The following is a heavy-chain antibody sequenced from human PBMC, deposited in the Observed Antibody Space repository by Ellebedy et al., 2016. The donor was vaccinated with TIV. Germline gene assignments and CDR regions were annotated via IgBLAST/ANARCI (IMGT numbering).Heavy chain of an antibody. CDR1: GGSISSYY. J-gene: IGHJ6*02. Sequence: SETLSLXXTVSGGSISSYYWSWIRQPPGKGPEWIGYIYYSGSTNYNPSLKSRVTISVDTSKNQFSLKLGSVTAADTAVYYCARVQNYYYGMDVWGQGTTVTVSS. CDR2: IYYSGST. CDR3: ARVQNYYYGMDV. V-gene: IGHV4-59*01.